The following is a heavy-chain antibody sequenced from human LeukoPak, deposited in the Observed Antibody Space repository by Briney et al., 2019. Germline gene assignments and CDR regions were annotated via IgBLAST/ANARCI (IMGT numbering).Heavy chain of an antibody. CDR1: GGTFSSYA. V-gene: IGHV1-69*01. Sequence: GASVKVSCKASGGTFSSYAISWVRQAPGQRLEWMGGIIPIFGTANYAQKFQGRVTITADESTSTAYMELSSLRSEDTAVYYCARGYDSSDPYYFDYWGQGTLVTVSS. CDR2: IIPIFGTA. D-gene: IGHD3-22*01. J-gene: IGHJ4*02. CDR3: ARGYDSSDPYYFDY.